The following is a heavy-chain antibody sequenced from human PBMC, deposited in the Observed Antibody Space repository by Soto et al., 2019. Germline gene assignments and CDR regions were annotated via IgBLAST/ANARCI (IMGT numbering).Heavy chain of an antibody. Sequence: GASVKVSCKASGFSFSDYFMHWVRQAPGQGLEWMGIINPSCDIKNYAQKFQGRVTITRDTSTSTVYMDLSSLRYEDTAVYYCARDNSQNYGTPPDSSWFHPWGQGTRVPVSS. D-gene: IGHD3-22*01. CDR3: ARDNSQNYGTPPDSSWFHP. V-gene: IGHV1-46*01. CDR1: GFSFSDYF. CDR2: INPSCDIK. J-gene: IGHJ5*02.